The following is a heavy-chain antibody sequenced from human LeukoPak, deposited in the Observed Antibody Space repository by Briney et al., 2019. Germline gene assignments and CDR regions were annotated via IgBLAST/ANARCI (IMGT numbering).Heavy chain of an antibody. Sequence: GGPLRLSCAASGFTFRTYDMHWVRQATGKGLEWVSAIGTAGDTYYPGSVKGRFTISRENAKNSLYLQMNSLRAGDTAVYYCARQEPSSGYWGDAFDIWGQGTMVTVSS. D-gene: IGHD3-22*01. CDR1: GFTFRTYD. V-gene: IGHV3-13*04. CDR3: ARQEPSSGYWGDAFDI. J-gene: IGHJ3*02. CDR2: IGTAGDT.